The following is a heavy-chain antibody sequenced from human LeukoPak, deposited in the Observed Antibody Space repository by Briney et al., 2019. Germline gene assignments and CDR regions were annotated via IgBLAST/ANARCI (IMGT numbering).Heavy chain of an antibody. V-gene: IGHV4-34*01. CDR1: GGSFSGYY. J-gene: IGHJ4*02. CDR2: IDHSETA. CDR3: ARVHSTGYYYASLDS. Sequence: SETLSLTCAVYGGSFSGYYWSWIRQPPGKGLEWIGEIDHSETATYNPSLKSRVTLSVDTSKNQFSLKLSSVTAADTAVYYCARVHSTGYYYASLDSWGQGTLVTVYS. D-gene: IGHD3-22*01.